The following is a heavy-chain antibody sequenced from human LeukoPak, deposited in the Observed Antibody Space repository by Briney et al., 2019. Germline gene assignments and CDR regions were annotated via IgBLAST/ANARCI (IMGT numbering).Heavy chain of an antibody. CDR3: ARDEVEPRPGPPV. J-gene: IGHJ4*02. D-gene: IGHD2-2*01. Sequence: GGSLRLSCTASGFTFSSYWMSWVRQAPGKGLEWVANIKLDGSEKYYADSVKGRFTISRDNAKNSLFLQMNSLRAEDTAVYYCARDEVEPRPGPPVWGQGTLVTVSS. CDR2: IKLDGSEK. V-gene: IGHV3-7*01. CDR1: GFTFSSYW.